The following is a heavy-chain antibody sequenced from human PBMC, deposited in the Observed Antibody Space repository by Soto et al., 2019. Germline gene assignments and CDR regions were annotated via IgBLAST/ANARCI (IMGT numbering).Heavy chain of an antibody. J-gene: IGHJ4*02. V-gene: IGHV3-74*01. D-gene: IGHD6-19*01. CDR1: GFTFSTYW. Sequence: EVQLVESGGGLVQPGGSLRLSCAASGFTFSTYWMHWVRQAPGKGLMWVSRIDDTGTLTTYADSVKGRFTISRDNAKNTLYLQMDSLSAEDTAIYHCTRDHTVTGPTTFDYCGQGTLVTVPS. CDR3: TRDHTVTGPTTFDY. CDR2: IDDTGTLT.